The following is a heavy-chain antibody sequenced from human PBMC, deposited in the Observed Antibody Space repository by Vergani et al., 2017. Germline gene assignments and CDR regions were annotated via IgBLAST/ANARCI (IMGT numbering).Heavy chain of an antibody. V-gene: IGHV4-31*03. Sequence: QVQLQESGPGLVKPSQTLSLTCTVSGGSISSGGYYWSWIRQHPGKGLEWIGYIDYSGSTYYNPSLKSRVTISVDTSKNQFSLKLSSVTAADTAVYYCARDRRYYDSSGETDAFDIWGQGTMVTVSS. D-gene: IGHD3-22*01. CDR2: IDYSGST. CDR1: GGSISSGGYY. J-gene: IGHJ3*02. CDR3: ARDRRYYDSSGETDAFDI.